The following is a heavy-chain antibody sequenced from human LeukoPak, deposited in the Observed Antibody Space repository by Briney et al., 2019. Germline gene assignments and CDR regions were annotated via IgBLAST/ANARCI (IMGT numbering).Heavy chain of an antibody. CDR2: ISGYNGHT. CDR1: GYTLSSYA. D-gene: IGHD6-13*01. J-gene: IGHJ3*02. Sequence: ASVKVSCKASGYTLSSYAINWVRQAPGQGLEWMGWISGYNGHTNYARKFQGRVTITRDTSASTAYMELSSLRSEDTAVYYCARDQYSSSWRANSAFDIWGQGTMVTVSS. CDR3: ARDQYSSSWRANSAFDI. V-gene: IGHV1-18*01.